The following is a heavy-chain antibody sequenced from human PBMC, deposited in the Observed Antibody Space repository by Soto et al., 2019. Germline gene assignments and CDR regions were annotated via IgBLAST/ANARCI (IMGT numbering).Heavy chain of an antibody. CDR3: ARVQWELLSYFDY. CDR2: LYYSGST. V-gene: IGHV4-39*01. J-gene: IGHJ4*02. Sequence: ETLSLTCTVSGGSISSSNYYWAWIRQSPGKGLEWVATLYYSGSTYSNPSLKSRVTISVDTSKNQFSLKLSSVTAADTAVYYCARVQWELLSYFDYWGLGTLVTVSS. D-gene: IGHD1-26*01. CDR1: GGSISSSNYY.